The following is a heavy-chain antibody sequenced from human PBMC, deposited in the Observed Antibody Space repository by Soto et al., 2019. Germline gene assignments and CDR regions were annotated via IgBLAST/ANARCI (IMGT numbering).Heavy chain of an antibody. CDR1: GDSITSNSYF. V-gene: IGHV4-39*01. CDR2: IFYSGST. CDR3: ARRYGWLYFDY. J-gene: IGHJ4*02. Sequence: SETLSLTCPVSGDSITSNSYFWAWIRQPPGKGLEWIGTIFYSGSTYYNPSLKSRVTISVDTSKNQFSLRLISVTAADTALYYCARRYGWLYFDYWGQGSLVTVSS. D-gene: IGHD6-19*01.